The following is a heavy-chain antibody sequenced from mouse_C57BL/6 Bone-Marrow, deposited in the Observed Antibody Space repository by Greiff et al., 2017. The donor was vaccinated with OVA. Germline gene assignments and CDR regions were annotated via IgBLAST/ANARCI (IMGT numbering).Heavy chain of an antibody. CDR3: ARDYSKDY. J-gene: IGHJ2*01. CDR2: ISAGGSYT. CDR1: GFTFSSYA. D-gene: IGHD2-1*01. V-gene: IGHV5-4*01. Sequence: EVKVVESGAGLVKPGGSLKLSCAASGFTFSSYAMPWVRQTPEKRLEWVATISAGGSYTYYPDNVKGRFTISRDNAKNNLYLQMSHLKSEDTAMYYCARDYSKDYWGQGTTLTVSS.